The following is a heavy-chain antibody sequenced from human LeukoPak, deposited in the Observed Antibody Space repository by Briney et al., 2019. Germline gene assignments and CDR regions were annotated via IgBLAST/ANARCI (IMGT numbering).Heavy chain of an antibody. V-gene: IGHV1-69*04. CDR1: GGTFSSYA. J-gene: IGHJ4*02. Sequence: ASVKVSCKASGGTFSSYAISWVRQAPGQGLEWMGRIIPILGIANYAQKFQGRVTITADKSTSTAYMEPSSLRSEDTAVYYCARAATVVAPFDYWGQGTLVTVSS. CDR3: ARAATVVAPFDY. D-gene: IGHD4-23*01. CDR2: IIPILGIA.